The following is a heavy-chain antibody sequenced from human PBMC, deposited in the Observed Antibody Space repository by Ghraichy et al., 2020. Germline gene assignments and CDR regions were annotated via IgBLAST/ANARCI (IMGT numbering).Heavy chain of an antibody. J-gene: IGHJ6*02. V-gene: IGHV3-15*01. CDR1: GFTFSNAW. D-gene: IGHD4-23*01. CDR2: IKSKTDGGTT. Sequence: GGSLRLSCAASGFTFSNAWMSWVRQAPGKGLEWVGRIKSKTDGGTTDYAAPVKGRFTISRDDSKNTLYLQMNSLKTEDTAVYYCTTRNLYGGNIYYYYGMDVWAKLPRSPSP. CDR3: TTRNLYGGNIYYYYGMDV.